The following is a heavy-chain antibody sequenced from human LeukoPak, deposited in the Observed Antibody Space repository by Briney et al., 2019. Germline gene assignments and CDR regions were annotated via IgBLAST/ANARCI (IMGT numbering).Heavy chain of an antibody. D-gene: IGHD1/OR15-1a*01. CDR1: GDSISTGGYY. V-gene: IGHV4-39*01. J-gene: IGHJ4*02. Sequence: SETLSLTCTVSGDSISTGGYYWAWIRQHRERGLEWIGYIYYSGSTHYNPSLKSRVTISVDTSKNQFSLKLSSVTAADTAVYYCARLSNKNFDYWGQGTLVTVSS. CDR3: ARLSNKNFDY. CDR2: IYYSGST.